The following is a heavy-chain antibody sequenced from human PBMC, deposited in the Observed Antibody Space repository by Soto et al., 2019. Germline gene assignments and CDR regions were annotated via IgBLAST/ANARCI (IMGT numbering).Heavy chain of an antibody. CDR3: AKDQAARSPSLPKLAPDWYFDL. CDR1: GFTFSSYA. CDR2: ISGSGAGT. Sequence: PGGSLRLSCAASGFTFSSYAMSWVRQAPGKGLEWVSAISGSGAGTYSADSVKGRFTISRDNSKNTLYLQMNSLRAEDTAVYYCAKDQAARSPSLPKLAPDWYFDLWGRGTLVTVSS. V-gene: IGHV3-23*01. D-gene: IGHD6-6*01. J-gene: IGHJ2*01.